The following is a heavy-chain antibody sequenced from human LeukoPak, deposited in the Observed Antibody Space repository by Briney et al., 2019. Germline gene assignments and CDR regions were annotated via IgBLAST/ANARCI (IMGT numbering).Heavy chain of an antibody. CDR3: ARLIVGATRYFDY. J-gene: IGHJ4*02. CDR1: GGSISSYY. V-gene: IGHV4-59*08. CDR2: IYYSGST. Sequence: MPSETLSLTCTVSGGSISSYYWSWIRQPPGKGLEWIGYIYYSGSTYYNPSLKSRVTISVDTSKNQFSLKLSSVTAADTAVYYCARLIVGATRYFDYWGQGTLVTVSS. D-gene: IGHD1-26*01.